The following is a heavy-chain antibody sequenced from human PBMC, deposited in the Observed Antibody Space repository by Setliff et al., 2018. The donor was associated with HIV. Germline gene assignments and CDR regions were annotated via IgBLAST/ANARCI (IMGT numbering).Heavy chain of an antibody. V-gene: IGHV4-34*01. Sequence: PSETLSLTCAVYGGSFSGYYWSWIRQPPGKGLEWIGEINHSGDTNYNPSLKSRVTISVDTSKNQFSLNLNSVTAADTAVYYCARSIYGSGTYPLDIWGPGILVTVSS. D-gene: IGHD3-10*01. CDR1: GGSFSGYY. CDR2: INHSGDT. J-gene: IGHJ4*02. CDR3: ARSIYGSGTYPLDI.